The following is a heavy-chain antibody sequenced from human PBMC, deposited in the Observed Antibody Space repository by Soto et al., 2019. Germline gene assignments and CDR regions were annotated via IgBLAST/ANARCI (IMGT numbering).Heavy chain of an antibody. J-gene: IGHJ4*02. Sequence: ASVKVSCKASGGTFSSYAISWVRQAPGQGLEWMGGIIPIFGTANYAQKFQGRVTITADESTSTAYMELSSLRSEDTAVYYCARNTGSSSFSDPIDYWGQGTLVTVSS. CDR3: ARNTGSSSFSDPIDY. CDR1: GGTFSSYA. CDR2: IIPIFGTA. V-gene: IGHV1-69*13. D-gene: IGHD6-6*01.